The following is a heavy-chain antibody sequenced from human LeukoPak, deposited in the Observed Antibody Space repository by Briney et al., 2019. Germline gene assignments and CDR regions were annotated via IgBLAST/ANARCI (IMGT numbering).Heavy chain of an antibody. CDR3: AAYSSGWYSYYYGMDV. J-gene: IGHJ6*02. V-gene: IGHV1-24*01. CDR1: GYTLTELS. CDR2: FDPEDGET. Sequence: GASVKVSCKVSGYTLTELSMHWVRQAPGKGLEWMGGFDPEDGETIYAQKFQGRVTMTEDTSTDTAYMELSSPRSEDTAVYYCAAYSSGWYSYYYGMDVWGQGTTVTVSS. D-gene: IGHD6-19*01.